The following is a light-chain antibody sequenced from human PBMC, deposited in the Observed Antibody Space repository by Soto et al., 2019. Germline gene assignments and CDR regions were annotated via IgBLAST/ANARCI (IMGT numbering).Light chain of an antibody. V-gene: IGLV3-21*04. CDR1: NIGSKS. CDR3: QVWDSRRV. CDR2: YDS. Sequence: SYELTQPPSVSVAPGKTARITCGGNNIGSKSVHWYQQKPGQAPVLVIYYDSDRPSGIPEQFSGSNSGNTATLTISRVEAGDEADYYCQVWDSRRVFGGGTKLTVL. J-gene: IGLJ2*01.